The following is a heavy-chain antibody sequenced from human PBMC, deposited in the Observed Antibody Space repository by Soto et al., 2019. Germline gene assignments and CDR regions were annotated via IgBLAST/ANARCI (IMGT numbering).Heavy chain of an antibody. CDR2: ISACNCNT. D-gene: IGHD6-19*01. J-gene: IGHJ6*03. V-gene: IGHV1-18*01. CDR3: ARERSVAAYYYYYYMDV. Sequence: ASVKVSCKASGYTFTSYGISWVRQAPGQGLEWMGWISACNCNTNYAQKLQVRVTMTTDTSTSTAYMELRSLRSDDTAVYYCARERSVAAYYYYYYMDVWGKGTTVTVSS. CDR1: GYTFTSYG.